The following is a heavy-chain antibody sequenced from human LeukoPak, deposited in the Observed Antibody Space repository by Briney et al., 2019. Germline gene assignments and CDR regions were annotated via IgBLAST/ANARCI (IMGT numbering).Heavy chain of an antibody. V-gene: IGHV3-11*01. D-gene: IGHD4-17*01. CDR2: ISSSGSTI. CDR1: GFTFSDYY. CDR3: AKGDADYGFFPFDY. Sequence: GGSLRLSCAASGFTFSDYYMSWIRQAPGKGLEWVSYISSSGSTIYYADSVKGRLTISRDNSKNTLYLQMNSLRAEDTAVYYCAKGDADYGFFPFDYWGQGTLVTVSS. J-gene: IGHJ4*02.